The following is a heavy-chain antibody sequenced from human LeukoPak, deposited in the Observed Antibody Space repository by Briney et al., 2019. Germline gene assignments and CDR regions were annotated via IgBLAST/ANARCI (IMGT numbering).Heavy chain of an antibody. CDR1: GGTFSSYA. CDR3: ASGSSPYSNYYDY. V-gene: IGHV1-69*01. D-gene: IGHD6-13*01. Sequence: SVKVSCKASGGTFSSYAISWVRQAPGQGLEWMGGIIPIFGTANYAQKFQGRVTITADESTSTAYMELSSLRSEDTAVYYCASGSSPYSNYYDYWGRGTLVTVSS. J-gene: IGHJ4*02. CDR2: IIPIFGTA.